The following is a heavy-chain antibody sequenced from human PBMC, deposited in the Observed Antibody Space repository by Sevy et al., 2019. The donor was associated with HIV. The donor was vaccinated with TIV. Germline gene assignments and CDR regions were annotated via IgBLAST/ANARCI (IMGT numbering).Heavy chain of an antibody. J-gene: IGHJ3*02. CDR3: ARIVPNDAFDI. V-gene: IGHV4-61*02. D-gene: IGHD1-26*01. CDR2: IYTSGST. Sequence: SETLSLTCTVSGGSISSGSYYWSWIRQPAGKGLEWIGRIYTSGSTDYNPSLKSRVTISLDTSKNHFSLKLSSVTAADTAVYYCARIVPNDAFDIWGQGTMVTVSS. CDR1: GGSISSGSYY.